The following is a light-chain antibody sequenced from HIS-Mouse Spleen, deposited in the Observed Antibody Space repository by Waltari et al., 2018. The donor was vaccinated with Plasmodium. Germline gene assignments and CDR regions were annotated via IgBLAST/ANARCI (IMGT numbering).Light chain of an antibody. V-gene: IGLV3-25*03. Sequence: SYELTQPPSVSVSPGQTARITCSGAALPKTYAYWYQQKPGQAPVLVIYKASERPSGIPERFSGSSSGTTVTLTISGVQAEDEADYYCQSADSSGTYRVFGGGTKLTVL. CDR3: QSADSSGTYRV. J-gene: IGLJ2*01. CDR1: ALPKTY. CDR2: KAS.